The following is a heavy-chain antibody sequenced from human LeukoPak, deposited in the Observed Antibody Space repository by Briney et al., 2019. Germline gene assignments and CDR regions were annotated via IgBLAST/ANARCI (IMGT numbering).Heavy chain of an antibody. D-gene: IGHD1-26*01. CDR2: ISGSGGST. CDR1: GFTFSSYA. CDR3: AKDRDSGSYSFLFDY. V-gene: IGHV3-23*01. J-gene: IGHJ4*02. Sequence: GGSLRLSCAASGFTFSSYAMSWVRQAPGKGLEWVSAISGSGGSTYYADSVKGRFTISRDNSKNTLYLQMNSLRAEDTAVYYCAKDRDSGSYSFLFDYWGQGTLVTVSS.